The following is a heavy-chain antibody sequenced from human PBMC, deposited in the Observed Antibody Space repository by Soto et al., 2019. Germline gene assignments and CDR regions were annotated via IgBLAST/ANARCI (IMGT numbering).Heavy chain of an antibody. Sequence: EVQLVETGGGLIQPGGSMRLSCAASGFSVSNNYMSWVRQAPGKGLEWVSIIHAGGSTYYADSVKGRFTISRDNSKNTVYLQMNGLRDEDTAMYYCASLAVAEGFDPWGQGNLFTVSS. CDR1: GFSVSNNY. CDR2: IHAGGST. CDR3: ASLAVAEGFDP. D-gene: IGHD6-19*01. J-gene: IGHJ5*02. V-gene: IGHV3-53*02.